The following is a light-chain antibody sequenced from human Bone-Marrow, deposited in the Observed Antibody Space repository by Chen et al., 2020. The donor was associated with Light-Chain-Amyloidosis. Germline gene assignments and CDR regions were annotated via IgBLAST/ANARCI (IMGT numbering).Light chain of an antibody. CDR2: EVS. CDR1: STDISADDY. Sequence: QSALTQPASVSGSPGRSITFSCTGNSTDISADDYVSWYQQHPGKAPKLIIFEVSDRPSGISNRFSGSKAGNTASLAISGLQAGDDANYYCATYTTDSLWVFGGGTILTVL. CDR3: ATYTTDSLWV. J-gene: IGLJ3*02. V-gene: IGLV2-14*03.